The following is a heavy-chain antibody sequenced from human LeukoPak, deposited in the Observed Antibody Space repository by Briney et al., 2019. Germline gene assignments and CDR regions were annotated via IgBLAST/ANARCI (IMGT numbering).Heavy chain of an antibody. Sequence: GGSLRLSCAASGFTFSSYGMHWVRQAPGKGLQWVSTIRGSGGNTYYADSVKGRFTISRDNSKNTLYLQMNSLRAEDTAVYYCAKGCGDSCYSDFDNWGQGTLVTVSS. D-gene: IGHD2-15*01. J-gene: IGHJ4*02. CDR1: GFTFSSYG. CDR2: IRGSGGNT. V-gene: IGHV3-23*01. CDR3: AKGCGDSCYSDFDN.